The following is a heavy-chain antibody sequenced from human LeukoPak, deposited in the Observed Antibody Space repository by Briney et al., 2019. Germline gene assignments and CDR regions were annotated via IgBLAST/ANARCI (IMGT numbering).Heavy chain of an antibody. D-gene: IGHD4-23*01. CDR1: GGSISSSSYY. CDR3: ARMQTPGFSFDY. Sequence: SETLSLTCIVSGGSISSSSYYWGWIRQPPGKGLEWIGYIYYSGSTNYNPSLKSRVTVSVDTSKSQFSLNLSSVTAADTAVYYCARMQTPGFSFDYWGQGTLVTVSS. CDR2: IYYSGST. V-gene: IGHV4-61*05. J-gene: IGHJ4*02.